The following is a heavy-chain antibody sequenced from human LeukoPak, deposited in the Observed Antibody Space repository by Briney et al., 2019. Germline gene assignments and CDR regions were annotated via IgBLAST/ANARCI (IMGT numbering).Heavy chain of an antibody. V-gene: IGHV4-34*01. CDR2: INHSGST. CDR1: GGSFSGYY. D-gene: IGHD3-22*01. J-gene: IGHJ4*02. CDR3: ARGFNRGYDSSGYEIDY. Sequence: SETLSLTCAVYGGSFSGYYWSWIRQPPGKGLEWIGEINHSGSTNYNPSLKSRVTISVDTSKNQFSLKLSSVTAADTAVYYCARGFNRGYDSSGYEIDYWGQGTLVTVSS.